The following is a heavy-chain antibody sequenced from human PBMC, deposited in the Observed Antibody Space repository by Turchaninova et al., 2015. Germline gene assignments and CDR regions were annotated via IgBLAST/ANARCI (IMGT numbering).Heavy chain of an antibody. CDR2: INPSGST. CDR3: ARSCSAGNCYSGV. V-gene: IGHV4-34*01. D-gene: IGHD2-15*01. CDR1: GGPFRGYY. J-gene: IGHJ3*01. Sequence: QVQLQQWGAGLLKPSETLSLTCAVYGGPFRGYYWGWIRQPPGKGLEWVGEINPSGSTNYNPPLKSRFTISVDTSKKQFSLKLSSVTAADTAVYFCARSCSAGNCYSGVWGQGTMVTVSS.